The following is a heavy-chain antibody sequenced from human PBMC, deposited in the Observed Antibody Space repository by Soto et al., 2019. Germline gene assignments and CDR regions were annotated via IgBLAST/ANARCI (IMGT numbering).Heavy chain of an antibody. CDR1: GGSISSGGYS. CDR3: ARTPRDPRSWFDY. Sequence: SETLSLTCAVSGGSISSGGYSWSWIRQPPGKGLEWIGYIYHSGSTYYNPSLKSRVTISVDRSKNQFSLKLSSVTAADTAVYYCARTPRDPRSWFDYWGPGTLVTVSS. V-gene: IGHV4-30-2*01. CDR2: IYHSGST. J-gene: IGHJ4*02. D-gene: IGHD6-13*01.